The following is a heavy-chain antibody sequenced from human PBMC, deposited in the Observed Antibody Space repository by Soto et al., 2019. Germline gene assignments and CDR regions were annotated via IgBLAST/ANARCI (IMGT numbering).Heavy chain of an antibody. CDR2: ISSSGSTI. V-gene: IGHV3-48*03. Sequence: EVQLVESGGNLVQPGGSLRLSCAASGFTFSSYEMNWVRQAPGKGLEWVLYISSSGSTIYYADSVKGRFTISRDNAKNSLYLQMNSLRAEDTAVYYCARGLLYGLDVWGQGTTVTVSS. CDR1: GFTFSSYE. CDR3: ARGLLYGLDV. D-gene: IGHD2-15*01. J-gene: IGHJ6*02.